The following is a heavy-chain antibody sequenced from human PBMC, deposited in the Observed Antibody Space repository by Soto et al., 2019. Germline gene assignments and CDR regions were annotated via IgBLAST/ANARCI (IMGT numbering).Heavy chain of an antibody. D-gene: IGHD2-21*02. Sequence: QVQLQESGPGLVKPSETLSLTCTVSGGSISSYYWSWIRQPPGKGLEWIGYIYYSGSTNYNPSLKSRVTISVDTSKNQFSLKLSSVTAADTAVYYCARVVVVTAMEGVWFDPWGQGTLVTVSS. CDR3: ARVVVVTAMEGVWFDP. J-gene: IGHJ5*02. V-gene: IGHV4-59*01. CDR2: IYYSGST. CDR1: GGSISSYY.